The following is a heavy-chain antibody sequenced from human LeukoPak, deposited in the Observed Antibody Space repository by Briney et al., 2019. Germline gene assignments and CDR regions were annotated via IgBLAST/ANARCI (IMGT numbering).Heavy chain of an antibody. CDR2: INPNSGGT. D-gene: IGHD6-13*01. CDR1: GYTFTGYY. V-gene: IGHV1-2*04. J-gene: IGHJ4*02. Sequence: ASVKVSCKASGYTFTGYYMHWVRQAPGQGLEWMGWINPNSGGTNYAQKFQGWVTMTRDTSISTAYMELSRLRSDDTAVYYCAREGPYSSSWDFDYRGQGTLVTVSS. CDR3: AREGPYSSSWDFDY.